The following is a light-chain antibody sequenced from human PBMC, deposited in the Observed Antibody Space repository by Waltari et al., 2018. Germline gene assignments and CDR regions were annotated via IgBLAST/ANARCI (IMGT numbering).Light chain of an antibody. V-gene: IGLV2-23*02. J-gene: IGLJ2*01. CDR1: SGDFGGFNF. CDR2: EVT. Sequence: SALTQPAPVSGSPGRSITIPGTGASGDFGGFNFSPCYQQPQGKAPKAMIYEVTRRPSGVSDRFSGSRSGNTASLTISGLQPEDEADYYCCSYAGSGTLDVVFGGGTKLTVL. CDR3: CSYAGSGTLDVV.